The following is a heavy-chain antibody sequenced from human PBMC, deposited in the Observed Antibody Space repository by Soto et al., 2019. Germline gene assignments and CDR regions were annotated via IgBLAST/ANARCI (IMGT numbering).Heavy chain of an antibody. CDR3: ASVYPVYYDSSGYYN. CDR2: IYYSGST. CDR1: GGSISSGDYY. Sequence: TLSLTCTVYGGSISSGDYYWSWIRQHPGKGLEWIGYIYYSGSTYYNPSLKSRVTISVDTSKNQFSLKLSSVTAADTAVYYCASVYPVYYDSSGYYNWGQGTLVTVSS. D-gene: IGHD3-22*01. V-gene: IGHV4-30-4*01. J-gene: IGHJ4*02.